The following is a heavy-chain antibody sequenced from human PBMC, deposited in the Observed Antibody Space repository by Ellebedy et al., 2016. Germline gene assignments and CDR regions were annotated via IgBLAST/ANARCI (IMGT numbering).Heavy chain of an antibody. CDR2: ISGSGSST. V-gene: IGHV3-23*01. CDR3: AKVSDTTGYSFNAFDV. Sequence: GESLKISCAASGFSFSTYAMTWVRQAPGKGLEWVSVISGSGSSTYHADSVKGRLFISRDNFKNTVTLQMKSLRAEDTAVYYCAKVSDTTGYSFNAFDVWGQGTVVTVSS. D-gene: IGHD3-22*01. CDR1: GFSFSTYA. J-gene: IGHJ3*01.